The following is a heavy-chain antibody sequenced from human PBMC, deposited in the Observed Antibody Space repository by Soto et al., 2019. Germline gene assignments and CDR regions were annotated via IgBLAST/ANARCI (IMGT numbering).Heavy chain of an antibody. D-gene: IGHD6-19*01. V-gene: IGHV5-51*01. Sequence: PGESLKISCKGSGYSFTSYWIGWVRQMPGKGLEWMGIIYPGDSDTRYSPSFQGQVTISADKSISTAYLQWSSLKASDTAMYYCARVPGIAVAGTDLYYYYGMDVWGQGTTVTVSS. J-gene: IGHJ6*02. CDR3: ARVPGIAVAGTDLYYYYGMDV. CDR2: IYPGDSDT. CDR1: GYSFTSYW.